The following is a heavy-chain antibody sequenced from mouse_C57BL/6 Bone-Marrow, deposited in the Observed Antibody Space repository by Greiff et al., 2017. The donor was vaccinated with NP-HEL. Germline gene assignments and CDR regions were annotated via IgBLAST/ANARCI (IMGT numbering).Heavy chain of an antibody. V-gene: IGHV1-82*01. CDR3: ASDGYYPYFDY. Sequence: QVQLQQSGPELVKPGASVKISCKASGYAFSSSWMNWVKQRPGKGLEWIGRIYPGDGDTNYNGKFKGKATLTADKSSSTAYMQLSSLTSEDSAVYFCASDGYYPYFDYWGQGTTLTVSS. J-gene: IGHJ2*01. CDR2: IYPGDGDT. D-gene: IGHD2-3*01. CDR1: GYAFSSSW.